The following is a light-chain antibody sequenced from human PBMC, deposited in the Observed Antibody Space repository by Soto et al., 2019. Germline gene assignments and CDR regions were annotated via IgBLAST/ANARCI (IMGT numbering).Light chain of an antibody. CDR3: QHRDDWPPGAT. CDR2: DAS. Sequence: EIVLTQSPATLSLFPGERATLSCRASQSITNHLAWYQQKPGQAPRLLIYDASNRAAGIPVRFSGSGSGTDFTLTISSLEPEDFAVYYCQHRDDWPPGATFGGGTKVEI. CDR1: QSITNH. J-gene: IGKJ4*01. V-gene: IGKV3-11*01.